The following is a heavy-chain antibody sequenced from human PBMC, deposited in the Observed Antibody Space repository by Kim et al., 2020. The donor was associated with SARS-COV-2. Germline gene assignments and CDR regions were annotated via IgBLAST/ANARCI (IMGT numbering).Heavy chain of an antibody. CDR1: GGSISSSSYY. J-gene: IGHJ6*02. CDR2: IYYSGST. CDR3: ARLAPAHRQLVEYYYYYGMDV. V-gene: IGHV4-39*01. Sequence: SETLSLTCTVSGGSISSSSYYWGWIRQPPGKGLEWIGSIYYSGSTYYNPSLKSRVTISVDTSKNQFSLKLSSVTAADTAVYYCARLAPAHRQLVEYYYYYGMDVWGQGTTVTVSS. D-gene: IGHD6-6*01.